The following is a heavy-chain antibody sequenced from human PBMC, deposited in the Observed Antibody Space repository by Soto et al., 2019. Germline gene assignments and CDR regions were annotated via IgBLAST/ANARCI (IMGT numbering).Heavy chain of an antibody. Sequence: EVQLLESGGGLVQPGGSLRLSCAASALTFTSSAMTWVRQAPGKGLEWVSTITDAGDSTYYADSVKGRFTISRDDSKNTVFLQMSGLRAEDTAVYYYVKGGWGTVVDYWGQGTLVTVSS. CDR3: VKGGWGTVVDY. D-gene: IGHD3-16*01. V-gene: IGHV3-23*01. CDR2: ITDAGDST. CDR1: ALTFTSSA. J-gene: IGHJ4*02.